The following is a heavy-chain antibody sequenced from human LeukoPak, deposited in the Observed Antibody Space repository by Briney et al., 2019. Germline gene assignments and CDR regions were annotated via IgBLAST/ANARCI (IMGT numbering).Heavy chain of an antibody. Sequence: PSETLSLTCAVYGGSFSGYYWSWIRQPPGKGLEWIGEINHSGSTNYNPSLKSRVTISVDTSKNQFSLKLSSVTAADTAVYYCARRQGEDTAVNWFDPWGQGTLVTVSS. V-gene: IGHV4-34*01. CDR3: ARRQGEDTAVNWFDP. CDR1: GGSFSGYY. CDR2: INHSGST. D-gene: IGHD5-18*01. J-gene: IGHJ5*02.